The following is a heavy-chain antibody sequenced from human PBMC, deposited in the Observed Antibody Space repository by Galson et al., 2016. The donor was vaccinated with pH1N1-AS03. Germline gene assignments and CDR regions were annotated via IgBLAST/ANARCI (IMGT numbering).Heavy chain of an antibody. Sequence: SLRLSCAASGFTFSSYWMTWVRQAPGKGLERVANIKQDGSVEYYVDSVKGRFTISRDNAKNSLYLQMNSLRDEDTAVYYCARAVGGGDSFWGQGTLVTVSA. D-gene: IGHD4-23*01. V-gene: IGHV3-7*01. CDR3: ARAVGGGDSF. CDR1: GFTFSSYW. CDR2: IKQDGSVE. J-gene: IGHJ4*02.